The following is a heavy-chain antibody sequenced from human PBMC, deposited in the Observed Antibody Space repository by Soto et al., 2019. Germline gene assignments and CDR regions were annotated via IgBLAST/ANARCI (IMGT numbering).Heavy chain of an antibody. CDR1: GFTFSSYG. CDR3: AGVRGPYCGGECYPPTPNWFDP. Sequence: GGSLRLSCAASGFTFSSYGMHWVRQAPGKGLEWVAAISYDGRNKYYADSVKGRFTISKDTSKNTLYLQMNSLRVEDSAVYYCAGVRGPYCGGECYPPTPNWFDPWGQGTLVTVSS. D-gene: IGHD2-21*01. J-gene: IGHJ5*02. CDR2: ISYDGRNK. V-gene: IGHV3-30*03.